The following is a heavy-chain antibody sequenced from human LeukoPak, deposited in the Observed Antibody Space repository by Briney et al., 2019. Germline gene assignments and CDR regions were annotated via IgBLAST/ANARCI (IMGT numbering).Heavy chain of an antibody. V-gene: IGHV4-39*07. D-gene: IGHD3-10*01. Sequence: SETLSLTCTVSGGSISSSSYYWGWIRQPPGKGLEWIGSIYYSGSTYYNPSLKSRVTISVDTSKNQFSLKLSSVTAADTAVYYCARGFRVLLWFGEYPHVDYFDYWGQGTLVTVSS. CDR3: ARGFRVLLWFGEYPHVDYFDY. CDR2: IYYSGST. CDR1: GGSISSSSYY. J-gene: IGHJ4*02.